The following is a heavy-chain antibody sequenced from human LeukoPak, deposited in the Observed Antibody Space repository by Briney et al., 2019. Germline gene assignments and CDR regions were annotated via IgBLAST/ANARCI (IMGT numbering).Heavy chain of an antibody. J-gene: IGHJ5*02. CDR3: GQDLPLIWFDP. Sequence: GGSLRLSCAASGFAFTSLAMSWVRQAPGQGLEWVSVISRGGDSIYYADSVKGRFTISRDNSKNALFLQMNNLRAEDTAVYYCGQDLPLIWFDPGGPGTLVTVP. CDR1: GFAFTSLA. CDR2: ISRGGDSI. V-gene: IGHV3-23*01.